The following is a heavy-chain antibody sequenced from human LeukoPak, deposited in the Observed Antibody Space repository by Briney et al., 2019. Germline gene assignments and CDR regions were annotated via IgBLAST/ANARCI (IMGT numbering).Heavy chain of an antibody. J-gene: IGHJ4*02. CDR1: GLTFSSYG. V-gene: IGHV3-30*02. D-gene: IGHD6-19*01. CDR3: AKIGAVAGHFDY. CDR2: IRYDGSDK. Sequence: GGSLRLSCAASGLTFSSYGMHWVRQAPGKGLEWVAFIRYDGSDKYYADSVKGRFTISRDNSKNTLYLQMNSLRGEDTAVYYCAKIGAVAGHFDYWGQGTLVTVSS.